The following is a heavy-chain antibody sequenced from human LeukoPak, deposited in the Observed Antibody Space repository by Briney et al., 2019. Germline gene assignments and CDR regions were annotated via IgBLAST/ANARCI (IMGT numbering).Heavy chain of an antibody. CDR2: ISYDGSNK. Sequence: GGSLRLSCAASGFTFSSYAMHWVRQAPGKGLEWVAVISYDGSNKYYADSVKGRFTISRDNSKNTLYLQMNSLRAEDTAVYYCARAMGEGDYYDSSGYYLFDYWGQGTLVTVSS. CDR1: GFTFSSYA. D-gene: IGHD3-22*01. V-gene: IGHV3-30*04. J-gene: IGHJ4*02. CDR3: ARAMGEGDYYDSSGYYLFDY.